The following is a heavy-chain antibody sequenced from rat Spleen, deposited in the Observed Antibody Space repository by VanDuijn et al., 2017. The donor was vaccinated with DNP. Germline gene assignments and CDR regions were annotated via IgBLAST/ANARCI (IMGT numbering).Heavy chain of an antibody. CDR2: ISTGGGNT. Sequence: EVQLVESGGGLVQPGRSMKLSCAASGFTFSSYWMTWIRQAPTKGLEWVASISTGGGNTYYRDSVKGRFAISRDNAKSTLYLQMNSLRSEDMATYYCVRWNSGHFDYWGQGVMVTVSS. D-gene: IGHD4-3*01. V-gene: IGHV5-25*01. J-gene: IGHJ2*01. CDR1: GFTFSSYW. CDR3: VRWNSGHFDY.